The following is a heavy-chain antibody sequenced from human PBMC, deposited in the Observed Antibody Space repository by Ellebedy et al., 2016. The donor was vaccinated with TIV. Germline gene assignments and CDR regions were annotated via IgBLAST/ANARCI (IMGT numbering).Heavy chain of an antibody. Sequence: GESLKISCVASGFTFDSYAMHWVRQAPGKGLEWVAVISHDGSSQYYADSVKGRFTVSRDNSMTTVYLEMNSLRAEDTALYYCARDSDTSAFYWFFDLWGRGTPVTVSS. CDR2: ISHDGSSQ. J-gene: IGHJ2*01. CDR1: GFTFDSYA. V-gene: IGHV3-30-3*01. D-gene: IGHD3-22*01. CDR3: ARDSDTSAFYWFFDL.